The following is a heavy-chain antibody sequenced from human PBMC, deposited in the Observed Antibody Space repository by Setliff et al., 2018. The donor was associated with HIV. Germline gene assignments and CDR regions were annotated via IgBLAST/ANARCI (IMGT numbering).Heavy chain of an antibody. CDR3: ARAREGGYSLPYYFDH. J-gene: IGHJ4*02. Sequence: ASVKVSCKASGYTFTSYYMHWVRRAPGQGLEWMGIINPSGGGTTYARKFQGRVTVTRDTSTTTVYMELSGLRSEDTAVYYCARAREGGYSLPYYFDHWGQGTLVTVSS. CDR1: GYTFTSYY. D-gene: IGHD5-18*01. CDR2: INPSGGGT. V-gene: IGHV1-46*01.